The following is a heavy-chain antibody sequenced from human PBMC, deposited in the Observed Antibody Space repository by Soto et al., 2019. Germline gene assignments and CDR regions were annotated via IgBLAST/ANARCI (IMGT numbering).Heavy chain of an antibody. Sequence: PSETLSLTCTVSGGSISSYYWSWIRQPPGKGLEWIGYIYYSGSTNYNPSLKSRVTISVDTSKNQFSLKLSSVTAADTAVYYCATDRYDILTGYSHVHYYYYRMDVWGQGTTVTVSS. D-gene: IGHD3-9*01. CDR2: IYYSGST. J-gene: IGHJ6*02. CDR3: ATDRYDILTGYSHVHYYYYRMDV. CDR1: GGSISSYY. V-gene: IGHV4-59*01.